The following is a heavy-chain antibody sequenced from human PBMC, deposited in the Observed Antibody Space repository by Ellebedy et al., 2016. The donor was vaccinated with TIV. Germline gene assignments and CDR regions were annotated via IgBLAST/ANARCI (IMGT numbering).Heavy chain of an antibody. CDR3: ARDPGIVAAAYYFDY. V-gene: IGHV3-33*01. CDR2: IWYDGSNK. CDR1: GFTFSNYG. J-gene: IGHJ4*02. D-gene: IGHD2-2*01. Sequence: GESLKISCAASGFTFSNYGMHWVRQAPGKGLEWVAVIWYDGSNKYYADSVKGRFTISRDNSKNTLYLQMNSRRAEDTAVYYCARDPGIVAAAYYFDYWGQGTLVTVSS.